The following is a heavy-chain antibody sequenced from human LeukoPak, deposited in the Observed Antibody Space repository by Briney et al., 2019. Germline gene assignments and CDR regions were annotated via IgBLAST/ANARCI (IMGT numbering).Heavy chain of an antibody. CDR2: FYHNGET. J-gene: IGHJ6*03. CDR1: GYSITTNYY. CDR3: VTPRSWELSDMAV. V-gene: IGHV4-38-2*02. Sequence: SETLSLTCTVSGYSITTNYYGAWIRQSPGPGLEWIGSFYHNGETYYTPSLKSRVIISVDTSKNEFSLRLTSVTAADTAVYYCVTPRSWELSDMAVWGKGTTVIVSS. D-gene: IGHD1-26*01.